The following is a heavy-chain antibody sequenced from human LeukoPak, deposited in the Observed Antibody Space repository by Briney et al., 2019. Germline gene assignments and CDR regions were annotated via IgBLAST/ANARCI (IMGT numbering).Heavy chain of an antibody. D-gene: IGHD3-22*01. J-gene: IGHJ3*02. CDR3: ARLRFPYYYDSSGYYGAFDI. CDR2: IYYSGST. CDR1: GGSISSYY. Sequence: PSETLSLTCTVSGGSISSYYWSWIRQPPGKGLKWIGYIYYSGSTNYNPSLKSRVTISVDTSKNQFSLKLSSVTAADTAVYYCARLRFPYYYDSSGYYGAFDIWGQGTMVTVSS. V-gene: IGHV4-59*08.